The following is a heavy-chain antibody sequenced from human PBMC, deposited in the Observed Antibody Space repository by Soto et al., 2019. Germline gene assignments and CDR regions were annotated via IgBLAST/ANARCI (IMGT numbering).Heavy chain of an antibody. CDR1: GFTFSNAW. J-gene: IGHJ6*01. D-gene: IGHD6-13*01. Sequence: SLRLSCAASGFTFSNAWMNWVRQAPGKGLEWVGRIKSKTDGGTTDYAAPVKGRFTISRDDSKNTLYLQMNSLKTEDTAVYYCTTTYKQQLVWYGMDVWGQGTTVNVSS. CDR3: TTTYKQQLVWYGMDV. V-gene: IGHV3-15*07. CDR2: IKSKTDGGTT.